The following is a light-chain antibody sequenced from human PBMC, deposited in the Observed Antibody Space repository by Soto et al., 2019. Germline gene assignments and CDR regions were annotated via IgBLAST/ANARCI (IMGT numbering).Light chain of an antibody. CDR1: SSDVGGYNY. J-gene: IGLJ1*01. CDR3: CSYAGSYPFV. V-gene: IGLV2-11*01. Sequence: QSALTQPRSVSGSPGQSVTISCTGTSSDVGGYNYVSWYQHHPGKAPKLMIYDVSKRPSGVPDRFSGSKSGNTASLTISGLKAEDEADYYCCSYAGSYPFVFGTGTKVTVL. CDR2: DVS.